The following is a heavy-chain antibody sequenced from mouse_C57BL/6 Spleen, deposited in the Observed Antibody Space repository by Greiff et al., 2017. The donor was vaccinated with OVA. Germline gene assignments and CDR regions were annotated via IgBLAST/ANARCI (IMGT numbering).Heavy chain of an antibody. CDR1: GFTFSSYA. CDR3: TSAGSPPYYAMDY. CDR2: ISSGGGYI. V-gene: IGHV5-9-1*02. Sequence: EVNVVESGEGLVKPGGSLKLSCAASGFTFSSYAMSWVRQTPEKRLEWVAYISSGGGYIYSADTVKGRFTISRDNARNTLYLQMSSLKSEDTAMYYRTSAGSPPYYAMDYWGQGTSVTVSS. J-gene: IGHJ4*01. D-gene: IGHD1-1*01.